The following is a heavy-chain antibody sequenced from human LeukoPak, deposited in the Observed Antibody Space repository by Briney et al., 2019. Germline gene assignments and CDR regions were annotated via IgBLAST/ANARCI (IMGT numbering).Heavy chain of an antibody. Sequence: SGGSLRLSCAASGFTFSTYEMNWVRQAPGKGLEWVSYISSSGSTIYYADSAKGRFTISRDNAKNSLYLQMNSLRAEDTAVYYCARAPSSSNLLVFDYWGQGTLVTVSS. CDR1: GFTFSTYE. J-gene: IGHJ4*02. D-gene: IGHD6-13*01. CDR3: ARAPSSSNLLVFDY. CDR2: ISSSGSTI. V-gene: IGHV3-48*03.